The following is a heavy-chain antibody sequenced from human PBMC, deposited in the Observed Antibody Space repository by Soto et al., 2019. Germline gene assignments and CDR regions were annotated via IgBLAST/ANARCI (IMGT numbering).Heavy chain of an antibody. CDR2: ISWNSGSI. D-gene: IGHD6-13*01. CDR3: AKDSGSSWYSEGGTIFDY. V-gene: IGHV3-9*01. CDR1: GFTFDDYA. J-gene: IGHJ4*02. Sequence: PGGSLRLSCAASGFTFDDYAMHWVRQAPGKGLEWVSGISWNSGSIGYADSVKGRFTISRDNAKNSLYLQMNSLRAEDTALYYCAKDSGSSWYSEGGTIFDYWGQGTLVTVSS.